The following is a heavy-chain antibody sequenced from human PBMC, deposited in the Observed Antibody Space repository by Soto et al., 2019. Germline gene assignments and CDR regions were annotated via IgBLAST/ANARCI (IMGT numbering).Heavy chain of an antibody. D-gene: IGHD6-19*01. J-gene: IGHJ5*02. Sequence: QVQLQESGPGLVKPSETLSLTCTVSGGSISSYYWSWIRQPPGKGLEWIGYMYFSGSTNYNPSLKRRVTXXVXTXXNQFSLKLSSVTAADTAVYYCAREYSSGWAKWFDPWGQGTLVTVSS. V-gene: IGHV4-59*01. CDR1: GGSISSYY. CDR3: AREYSSGWAKWFDP. CDR2: MYFSGST.